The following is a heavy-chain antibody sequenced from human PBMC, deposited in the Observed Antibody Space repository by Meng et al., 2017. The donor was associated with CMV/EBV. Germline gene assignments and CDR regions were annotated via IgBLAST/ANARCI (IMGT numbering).Heavy chain of an antibody. J-gene: IGHJ4*02. V-gene: IGHV1-69*10. D-gene: IGHD2-2*02. CDR2: IIPILGIA. Sequence: SVKDSCKASGGTFSSYAISWVRQAPGQGLEWMGGIIPILGIANYAQKFQGRVTITADKSTSTAYMELSSLRSEDTAVYYCARGSGIVVVPAAIGYFDYWGQGTLVTVSS. CDR1: GGTFSSYA. CDR3: ARGSGIVVVPAAIGYFDY.